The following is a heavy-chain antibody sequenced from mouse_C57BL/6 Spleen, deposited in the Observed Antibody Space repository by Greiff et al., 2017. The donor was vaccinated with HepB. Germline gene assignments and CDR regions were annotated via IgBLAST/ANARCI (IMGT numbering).Heavy chain of an antibody. CDR2: IDPETGGT. Sequence: VKLMESGAELVRPGASVTLSCKASGYTFTDYEMHWVKQTPVHGLEWIGAIDPETGGTAYNQKFKGKAILTADKSSSTAYMELRSLTSEDSAVYYCTRGRDAMDYWGQGTSVTVSS. CDR3: TRGRDAMDY. CDR1: GYTFTDYE. V-gene: IGHV1-15*01. J-gene: IGHJ4*01.